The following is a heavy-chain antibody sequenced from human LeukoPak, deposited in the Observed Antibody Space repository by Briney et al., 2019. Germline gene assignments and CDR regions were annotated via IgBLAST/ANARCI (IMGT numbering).Heavy chain of an antibody. Sequence: SCKVSGYTLTELSMHWVRQAPGKGLEWVAFIRYDGSNKYYADSVKGRFTISRDNSKNTLYLQMNSLRAEDTAVYYCAKDQRALVVPAARGGVYYFDYWGQGTLVTVSS. CDR1: GYTLTELS. J-gene: IGHJ4*02. CDR3: AKDQRALVVPAARGGVYYFDY. V-gene: IGHV3-30*02. D-gene: IGHD2-2*01. CDR2: IRYDGSNK.